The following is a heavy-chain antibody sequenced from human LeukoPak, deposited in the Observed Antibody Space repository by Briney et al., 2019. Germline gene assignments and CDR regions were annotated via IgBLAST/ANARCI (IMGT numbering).Heavy chain of an antibody. CDR2: INHSGST. V-gene: IGHV4-34*01. Sequence: SETLSLTXAXYGGSFSGCYWSWIRQPPGKGLEWIGEINHSGSTNYNPSLKSRVTISVDTSKNQFSLKLSSVTAADTAVYYCARERWLQYYYFDYWGQGTLVTVSS. J-gene: IGHJ4*02. D-gene: IGHD5-24*01. CDR1: GGSFSGCY. CDR3: ARERWLQYYYFDY.